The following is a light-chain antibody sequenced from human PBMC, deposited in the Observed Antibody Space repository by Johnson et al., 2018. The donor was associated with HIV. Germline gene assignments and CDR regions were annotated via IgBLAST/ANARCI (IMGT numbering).Light chain of an antibody. CDR2: ENN. V-gene: IGLV1-51*02. Sequence: QPVLTQPPSVSAAPGQKVTISCSGSSSNIGNNYVSWYQQLPGTAPKLLIYENNKRPSGIPDRFSGSKSGTSATLGITGLQTGDEADYYCGTWDSSLSAYVFGTGTEVPGL. CDR1: SSNIGNNY. J-gene: IGLJ1*01. CDR3: GTWDSSLSAYV.